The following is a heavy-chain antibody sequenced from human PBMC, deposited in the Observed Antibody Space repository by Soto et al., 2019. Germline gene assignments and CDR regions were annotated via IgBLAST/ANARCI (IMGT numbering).Heavy chain of an antibody. CDR2: IYYSGST. D-gene: IGHD3-10*01. V-gene: IGHV4-31*03. CDR3: ARDGQVTMVRGVAPRYYYGMDV. J-gene: IGHJ6*02. Sequence: QVQLQESGPGLVKPSQTLSLTCTVSGGSISSGGYYWSWIRQHPGKGLEWIGYIYYSGSTYYNPSIKSRVTISVETSKTQFSLKLSSVTAADTAVYYCARDGQVTMVRGVAPRYYYGMDVWGQGTTVTVSS. CDR1: GGSISSGGYY.